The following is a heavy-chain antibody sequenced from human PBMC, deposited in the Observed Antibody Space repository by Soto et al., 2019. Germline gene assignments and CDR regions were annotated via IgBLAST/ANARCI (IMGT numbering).Heavy chain of an antibody. J-gene: IGHJ4*02. Sequence: PGDSLKTSSQGSRYIFTTYSISQVRHIPGKGLHLLVRLDPSDSYTNYSPAFQGHGAHSGDTSTSTACLQWSSLKHSDTAMYYCARRHLGSNPEYWGQGTLVSVSS. D-gene: IGHD3-16*02. CDR2: LDPSDSYT. CDR3: ARRHLGSNPEY. CDR1: RYIFTTYS. V-gene: IGHV5-10-1*01.